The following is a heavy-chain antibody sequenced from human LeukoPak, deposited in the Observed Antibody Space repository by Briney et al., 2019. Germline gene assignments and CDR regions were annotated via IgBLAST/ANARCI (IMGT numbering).Heavy chain of an antibody. CDR3: ASKPPGGFLEWLETRHLPKNYGMDV. D-gene: IGHD3-3*01. Sequence: GGSLRLSCAASGFTFSSYSMNWVRQAPGKGLEWVSYISSSSSTIYYADSVKGRFTISRDNAKNSLYLQMNSLRDEDTAVYYCASKPPGGFLEWLETRHLPKNYGMDVWGQGTTVTVSS. CDR2: ISSSSSTI. CDR1: GFTFSSYS. V-gene: IGHV3-48*02. J-gene: IGHJ6*02.